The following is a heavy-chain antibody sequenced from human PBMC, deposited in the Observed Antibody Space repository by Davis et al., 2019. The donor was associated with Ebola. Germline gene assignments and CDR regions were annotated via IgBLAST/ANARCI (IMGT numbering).Heavy chain of an antibody. CDR2: IYHSGST. Sequence: PSETLSLTCIVSNDSISRHYWAWIRQPPGKGLEWIGSIYHSGSTYYNPSLDSRVSISVDTSMKQFSLKLNSVTAADTAVYYCARESLYCSNGVCFRGWFDPWGQGTLVTVSS. CDR1: NDSISRHY. V-gene: IGHV4-38-2*02. D-gene: IGHD2-8*01. J-gene: IGHJ5*02. CDR3: ARESLYCSNGVCFRGWFDP.